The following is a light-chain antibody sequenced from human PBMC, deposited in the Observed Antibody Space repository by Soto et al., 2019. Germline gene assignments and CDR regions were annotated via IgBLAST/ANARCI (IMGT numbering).Light chain of an antibody. CDR2: RNN. CDR1: SSNIGSNY. V-gene: IGLV1-47*01. Sequence: QSVLTQPPSASGTPGQRVTISCSGSSSNIGSNYVYWYQQLPGTAPKLLIYRNNQRPSGVPDRFSGSKSGTSASLAISGLQSEDEADYDCAAWDDSLNGYVFGTGTKLTVL. J-gene: IGLJ1*01. CDR3: AAWDDSLNGYV.